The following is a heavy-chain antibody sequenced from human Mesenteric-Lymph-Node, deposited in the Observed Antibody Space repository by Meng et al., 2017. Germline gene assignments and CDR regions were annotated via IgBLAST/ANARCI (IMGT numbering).Heavy chain of an antibody. CDR2: LYHSGST. D-gene: IGHD3-16*01. J-gene: IGHJ3*02. Sequence: SETLSLTCTVSPGSITGYYWSWVRQPPGKGLEWIGELYHSGSTNYTPSLKSRVTILVDKSTNQFLLKLSSVTAADRAVYYCARAEGYLYGYSAFDIWGQGTLVTVSS. V-gene: IGHV4-59*12. CDR1: PGSITGYY. CDR3: ARAEGYLYGYSAFDI.